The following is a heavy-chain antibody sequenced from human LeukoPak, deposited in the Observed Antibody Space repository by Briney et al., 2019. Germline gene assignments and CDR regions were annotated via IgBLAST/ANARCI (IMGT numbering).Heavy chain of an antibody. Sequence: PSETLSLTCAVYGGSFSGYYWSWIRQPPGKGLEWIGEINHSGSTNYNPSLKSRVTISVDTSKNQFSLDVNSVTAADTAIYYCAREVAAGSHRGFDYWGQGILVTVSS. CDR2: INHSGST. J-gene: IGHJ4*02. D-gene: IGHD6-19*01. CDR1: GGSFSGYY. CDR3: AREVAAGSHRGFDY. V-gene: IGHV4-34*01.